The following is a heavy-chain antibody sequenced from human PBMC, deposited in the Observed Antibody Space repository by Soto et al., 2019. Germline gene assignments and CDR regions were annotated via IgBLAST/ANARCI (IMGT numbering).Heavy chain of an antibody. J-gene: IGHJ6*02. CDR2: IIPIFGTA. CDR1: GGTFSSYA. CDR3: ARDLRAAGRPGMDV. V-gene: IGHV1-69*01. Sequence: QVQLVQSGAEVKKPGSSVKVSCKASGGTFSSYAISWVRQAPGQGLEWMGGIIPIFGTANYAQNFQGRVTITADESTSTAYMELSGLRSEDTVVYYCARDLRAAGRPGMDVWGQGTTVTVSS. D-gene: IGHD6-13*01.